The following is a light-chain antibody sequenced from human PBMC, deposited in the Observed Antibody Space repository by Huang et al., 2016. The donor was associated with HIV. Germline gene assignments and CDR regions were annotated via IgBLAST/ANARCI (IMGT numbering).Light chain of an antibody. CDR2: GAS. CDR3: QQYGGSPLT. CDR1: QSVSNY. V-gene: IGKV3-20*01. J-gene: IGKJ4*01. Sequence: EIVLTQSPGTLSLSPGERATLSCRASQSVSNYLAWYQQKPGQAPRRLIYGASSRATGIPDRLSVRGSGTDFTLTSSRLEPEDFAFYYCQQYGGSPLTFGGGIKVETK.